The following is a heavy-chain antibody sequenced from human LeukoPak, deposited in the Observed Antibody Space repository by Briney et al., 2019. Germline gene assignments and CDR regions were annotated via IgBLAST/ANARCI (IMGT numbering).Heavy chain of an antibody. CDR1: GFTFSASA. CDR3: AKYMQFAPFDY. J-gene: IGHJ4*02. CDR2: IFSSGNT. Sequence: GGSLRLSCAASGFTFSASAMTWVRQAPGKGLEWVATIFSSGNTFHAESVKGRFTISRDNSRDTLYLQMNSLRVEDTAVYYCAKYMQFAPFDYWGQGTLVTVSS. D-gene: IGHD2-2*01. V-gene: IGHV3-23*01.